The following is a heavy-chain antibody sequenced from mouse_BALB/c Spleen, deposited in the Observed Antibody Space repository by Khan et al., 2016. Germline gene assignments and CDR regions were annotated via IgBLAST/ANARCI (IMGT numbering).Heavy chain of an antibody. V-gene: IGHV3-6*02. CDR2: ISYDGSN. Sequence: EVQLQESGPGLVKPSQSLSLTCSVTGYSITSGYYWNWIRQFPGNKLEWMGYISYDGSNNYNPSLKNRISITRDTSTNQFFLKLNSVTTEDTATDYCAREPCYYYASSYWYFDVWGAGTTVTVAS. J-gene: IGHJ1*01. D-gene: IGHD1-1*01. CDR1: GYSITSGYY. CDR3: AREPCYYYASSYWYFDV.